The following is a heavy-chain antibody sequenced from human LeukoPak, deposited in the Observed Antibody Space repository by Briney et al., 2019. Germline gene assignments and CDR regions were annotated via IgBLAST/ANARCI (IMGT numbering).Heavy chain of an antibody. D-gene: IGHD2-21*02. V-gene: IGHV3-7*01. J-gene: IGHJ4*02. CDR1: GFTFSSYW. CDR2: IKQDGSEK. CDR3: ARLREFFVTGATDY. Sequence: PGGSLRLSCAASGFTFSSYWMSWVRQAPGKGLEWVANIKQDGSEKYYVDSVKGRFTISRDNAKNSLYLQMNSLRAEDTAVYYCARLREFFVTGATDYWGQGTLVTVSS.